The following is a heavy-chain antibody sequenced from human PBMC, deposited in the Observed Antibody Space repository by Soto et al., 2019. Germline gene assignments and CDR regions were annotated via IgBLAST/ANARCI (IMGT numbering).Heavy chain of an antibody. Sequence: GGSLRLSCAASGFTFSSYSMNWVRQAPGKGLEWVSSISSSSSYIYYADSVKGRFTISRDNPKNSLYLQMNSLRAEDTAVYYCARDIIDSSSWYGPPPEENYYYYGMDVWGQGTTVTVSS. CDR2: ISSSSSYI. CDR3: ARDIIDSSSWYGPPPEENYYYYGMDV. V-gene: IGHV3-21*01. D-gene: IGHD6-13*01. CDR1: GFTFSSYS. J-gene: IGHJ6*02.